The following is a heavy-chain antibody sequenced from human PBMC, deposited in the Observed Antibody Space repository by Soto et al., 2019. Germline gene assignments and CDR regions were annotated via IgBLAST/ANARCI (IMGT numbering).Heavy chain of an antibody. D-gene: IGHD3-22*01. CDR2: ISWNSGSI. CDR1: GFTFDDYA. J-gene: IGHJ3*02. V-gene: IGHV3-9*01. CDR3: AKVETMILVVNAFDI. Sequence: PGGSLRLSCAASGFTFDDYAMHWVRQAPGKGLEWVSGISWNSGSIGYADSVKGRFTISRDNAKNSLYLQMNSLRAEDTALYYCAKVETMILVVNAFDIWGQGTMVTVSS.